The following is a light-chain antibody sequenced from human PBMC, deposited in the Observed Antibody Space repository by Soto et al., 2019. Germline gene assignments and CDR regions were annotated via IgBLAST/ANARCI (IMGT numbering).Light chain of an antibody. Sequence: QSVLTQPASVSGSPGQSITISCTGTSSDVGGYKSVSWYQQHPGKAPKLMIYEVSNRPSGVSNRFSGSKSGNTASLTIPGLQAEDEADYYCCSYTSSSPYVFGTGTKVTVL. CDR2: EVS. V-gene: IGLV2-14*01. CDR3: CSYTSSSPYV. J-gene: IGLJ1*01. CDR1: SSDVGGYKS.